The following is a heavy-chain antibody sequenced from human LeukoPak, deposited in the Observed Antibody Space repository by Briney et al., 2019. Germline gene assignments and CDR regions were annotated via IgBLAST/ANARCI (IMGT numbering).Heavy chain of an antibody. CDR3: ARGGGYDILTGYGSLDP. D-gene: IGHD3-9*01. CDR1: GGSISSYY. J-gene: IGHJ5*02. CDR2: IYTSGST. Sequence: SETLSLTCTVSGGSISSYYWSWIRQPAGKGLEWVGRIYTSGSTNYNPSLKSRVTMSVDTSKNQFSLKLSSVTAADTAVYYCARGGGYDILTGYGSLDPWGQGTLVTVSS. V-gene: IGHV4-4*07.